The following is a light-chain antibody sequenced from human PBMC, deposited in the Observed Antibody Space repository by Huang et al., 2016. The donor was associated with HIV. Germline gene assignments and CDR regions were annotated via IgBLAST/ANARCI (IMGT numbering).Light chain of an antibody. Sequence: DIQMTQSPSSLSASVGDRVTITCRAGQSVSNYLNWYQHKPGMAPKLLIYAASSLQSGVPSRFRGSGSGTQCTLTISSLQPEDIATYYCQQTYDTPPLSFGGGTKVEL. CDR3: QQTYDTPPLS. V-gene: IGKV1-39*01. CDR1: QSVSNY. CDR2: AAS. J-gene: IGKJ4*01.